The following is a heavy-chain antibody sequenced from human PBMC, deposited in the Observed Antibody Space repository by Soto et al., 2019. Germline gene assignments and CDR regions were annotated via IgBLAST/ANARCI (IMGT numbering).Heavy chain of an antibody. V-gene: IGHV4-59*01. CDR3: ARGSQWELDYYYYYMDV. J-gene: IGHJ6*03. CDR2: IYYSGST. Sequence: SETLSLTCTVSGGSISSYYWSWIRQPPGKGLEWIGYIYYSGSTNYNPSLKSRVTISVDTSKNQFSLKLSSVTAADTAVYYCARGSQWELDYYYYYMDVWGKGTTVTVSS. CDR1: GGSISSYY. D-gene: IGHD1-26*01.